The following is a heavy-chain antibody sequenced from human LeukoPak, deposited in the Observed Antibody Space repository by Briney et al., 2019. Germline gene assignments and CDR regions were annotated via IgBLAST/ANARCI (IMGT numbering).Heavy chain of an antibody. D-gene: IGHD6-6*01. CDR3: AKDRPHRETEYYFDY. CDR2: IIPIFGTA. Sequence: ASVKVSCKASGGTFSSHAINWVRQAPGLGLEWMGGIIPIFGTANYAQKFQGRVTITADESTSTAYVELSSLRSEDTAVYYCAKDRPHRETEYYFDYWGQGTLVTVSS. V-gene: IGHV1-69*13. J-gene: IGHJ4*02. CDR1: GGTFSSHA.